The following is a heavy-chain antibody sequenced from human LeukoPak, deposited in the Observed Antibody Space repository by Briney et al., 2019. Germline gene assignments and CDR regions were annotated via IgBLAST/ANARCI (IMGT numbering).Heavy chain of an antibody. V-gene: IGHV4-59*11. CDR1: GGSISSHY. Sequence: SETLSLTCTVSGGSISSHYWSWIRQPPGKGLEWIGYIYYSGSTNYNPSLKSRVTISVDTSKNQFSLKLSSVTAADTAVYYCASRNCSSTSCPYYYYYYMDVWGKGTTVTVSS. J-gene: IGHJ6*03. D-gene: IGHD2-2*01. CDR3: ASRNCSSTSCPYYYYYYMDV. CDR2: IYYSGST.